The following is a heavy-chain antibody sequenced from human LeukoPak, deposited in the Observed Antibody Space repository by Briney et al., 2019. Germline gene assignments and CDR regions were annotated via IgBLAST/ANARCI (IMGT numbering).Heavy chain of an antibody. Sequence: GASVKVSCKASGYTFTNFGLSWVRQAPGQGLEWMGWISAYNGDTYYAQRFHGRVTMTTDTSTSTAYMELNRLRSDDTAVYYCARDGEGGKLGDYWGQGTLVTVSS. D-gene: IGHD3-10*01. CDR1: GYTFTNFG. J-gene: IGHJ4*02. V-gene: IGHV1-18*01. CDR2: ISAYNGDT. CDR3: ARDGEGGKLGDY.